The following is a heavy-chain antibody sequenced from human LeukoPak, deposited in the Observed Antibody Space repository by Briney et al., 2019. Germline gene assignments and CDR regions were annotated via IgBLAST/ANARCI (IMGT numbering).Heavy chain of an antibody. CDR2: INTDGSST. V-gene: IGHV3-74*01. D-gene: IGHD6-6*01. CDR1: GFTFSSYW. Sequence: GGSLRLSCAASGFTFSSYWMHWVRQAPGKGLVWVSRINTDGSSTSYADSVKGRFTISRDNAKNTLYLQMNSLRAEDTAVYYCARLAARHAFDIWGQGTMVTVSS. CDR3: ARLAARHAFDI. J-gene: IGHJ3*02.